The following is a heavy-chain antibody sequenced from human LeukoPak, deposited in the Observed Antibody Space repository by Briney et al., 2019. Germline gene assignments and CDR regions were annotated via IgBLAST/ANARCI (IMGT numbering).Heavy chain of an antibody. CDR1: GFTFTSYS. CDR3: AKDSPPDY. Sequence: GGSLRLSCAASGFTFTSYSMSWVRQAPGKGLEWVSGTSDRGDYTYYADSVKGRFTISRDNSKNTLFLQMNTLRPEDTAVYYCAKDSPPDYWGQGTLVTVSS. CDR2: TSDRGDYT. V-gene: IGHV3-23*01. J-gene: IGHJ4*02.